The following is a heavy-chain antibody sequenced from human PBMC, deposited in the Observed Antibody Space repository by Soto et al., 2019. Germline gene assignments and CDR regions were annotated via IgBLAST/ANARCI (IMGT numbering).Heavy chain of an antibody. D-gene: IGHD3-3*01. V-gene: IGHV3-48*01. CDR3: ARDNGYNFWSGYFRFNF. J-gene: IGHJ4*02. Sequence: GGSLRLSCAASGFTFSNYSMNWVRQAPGKGLEWLSYISSSSNTIYYADSVKGRFTISRDNAKNSLYLQMNSLRAEDTAVYYCARDNGYNFWSGYFRFNFWGQGTLVTVSS. CDR2: ISSSSNTI. CDR1: GFTFSNYS.